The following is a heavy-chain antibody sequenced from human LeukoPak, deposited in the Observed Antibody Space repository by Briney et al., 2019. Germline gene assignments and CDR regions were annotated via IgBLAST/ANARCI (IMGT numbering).Heavy chain of an antibody. V-gene: IGHV4-31*03. CDR3: ARVLDEYCSSTSCYEH. D-gene: IGHD2-2*01. CDR1: GGSISSDGYY. CDR2: IYYSGST. Sequence: SQTLSLTCTVSGGSISSDGYYWSWIRQHPGKGLEWIGYIYYSGSTYYNPSLKSRVTISVDTSKNQFSLKLSSVTAADTAVYYCARVLDEYCSSTSCYEHWGQGTLVTVSS. J-gene: IGHJ1*01.